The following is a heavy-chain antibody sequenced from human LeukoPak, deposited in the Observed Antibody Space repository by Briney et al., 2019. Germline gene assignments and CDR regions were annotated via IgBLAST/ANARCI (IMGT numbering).Heavy chain of an antibody. Sequence: PSETLSLTCAVYGGSFSGYYWSWIRQPPGKGLEWIGEINHSGSTNYNPSLKSRVTISVDTSKNQFSLKLSSVTAADTAVYYCARDGSPAGATSYFDYWGQGTLVTVSS. D-gene: IGHD1-26*01. CDR1: GGSFSGYY. J-gene: IGHJ4*02. CDR2: INHSGST. V-gene: IGHV4-34*01. CDR3: ARDGSPAGATSYFDY.